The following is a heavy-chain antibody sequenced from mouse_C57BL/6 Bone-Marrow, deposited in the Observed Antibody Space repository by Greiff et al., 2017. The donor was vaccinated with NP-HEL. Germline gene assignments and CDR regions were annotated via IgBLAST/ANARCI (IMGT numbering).Heavy chain of an antibody. Sequence: EVKLVESGAELVRPGASVKLSCTASGFNIKDDYMHWVKQRPEQGLEWIGWIDPENGDTEYASKFQGKATITADTSSNTAYLQLSSLTSEDTAVYYCTTGYGSSWRDYWGQGTTLTVSS. J-gene: IGHJ2*01. CDR2: IDPENGDT. V-gene: IGHV14-4*01. CDR3: TTGYGSSWRDY. D-gene: IGHD1-1*01. CDR1: GFNIKDDY.